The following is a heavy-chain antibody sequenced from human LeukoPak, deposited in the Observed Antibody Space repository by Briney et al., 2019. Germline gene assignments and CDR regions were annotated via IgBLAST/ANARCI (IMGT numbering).Heavy chain of an antibody. CDR1: GFTFSSYA. D-gene: IGHD6-13*01. J-gene: IGHJ4*02. Sequence: GGSLRLSCAASGFTFSSYAMSWVRQAPGKGLEWVSAISGSGGSTYYADSVKGRFTISRDNSKSTLYLQMNSLRAEDTAVYYCAKDRGSSWYYFDYWGQGTLVTVSS. V-gene: IGHV3-23*01. CDR3: AKDRGSSWYYFDY. CDR2: ISGSGGST.